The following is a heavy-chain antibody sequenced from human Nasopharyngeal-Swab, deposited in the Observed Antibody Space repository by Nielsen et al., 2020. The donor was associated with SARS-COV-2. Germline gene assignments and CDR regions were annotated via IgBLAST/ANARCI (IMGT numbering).Heavy chain of an antibody. CDR3: ARGIAAAGTLYYYYGMDV. CDR1: GFTFSSYA. Sequence: GGSLRLSCAASGFTFSSYAMSWVRQAPGKGLEWVSVIYSGGSTYYADSVKGRFTISRDNSKNTLYLQMNSLRAEDTAVYYCARGIAAAGTLYYYYGMDVWGQGTTVTVSS. J-gene: IGHJ6*02. V-gene: IGHV3-53*01. D-gene: IGHD6-13*01. CDR2: IYSGGST.